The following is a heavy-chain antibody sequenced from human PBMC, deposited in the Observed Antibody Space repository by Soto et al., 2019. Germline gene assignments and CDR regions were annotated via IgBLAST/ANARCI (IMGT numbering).Heavy chain of an antibody. D-gene: IGHD2-2*01. Sequence: ASETLSLTCTVSGGSISSGGYYWSWIRQHPGKGPEWIGYIYYSGSTYYNPSLKSRVTISVDTSKNQFSLKLSSVTAADTAVYYCARRVCSSTSCKRSPPKAYYYYYMDVWGKGTTVTVSS. CDR3: ARRVCSSTSCKRSPPKAYYYYYMDV. CDR2: IYYSGST. CDR1: GGSISSGGYY. V-gene: IGHV4-31*03. J-gene: IGHJ6*03.